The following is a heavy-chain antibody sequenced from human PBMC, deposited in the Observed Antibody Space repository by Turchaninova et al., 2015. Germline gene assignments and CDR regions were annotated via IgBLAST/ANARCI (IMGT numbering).Heavy chain of an antibody. CDR2: SSYSGIT. V-gene: IGHV4-59*08. D-gene: IGHD6-19*01. CDR3: ARHPPGYSSGDFDY. Sequence: VQLQESGPGLVKPAETLSLTCPVSGGSTSSYYWSWLRQPPGKGLEWIGYSSYSGITDYNPSLKSRVTVSVDMSKNQFSLNLTSVTAADTAVYYCARHPPGYSSGDFDYWGQGTLVTVSS. J-gene: IGHJ4*02. CDR1: GGSTSSYY.